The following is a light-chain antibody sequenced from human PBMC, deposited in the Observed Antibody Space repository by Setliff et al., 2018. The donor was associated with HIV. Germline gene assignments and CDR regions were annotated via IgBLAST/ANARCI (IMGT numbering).Light chain of an antibody. V-gene: IGLV3-1*01. CDR2: QDH. J-gene: IGLJ1*01. CDR1: KLGDKH. Sequence: QPPSVSWSPGQTASITCSGDKLGDKHACWYQQKPGQSPVLVIYQDHKRXSGXPERFSGSNSGNTATLTISGTQAMDEADYYCQAWDSSTASFVFGTGTKVTVL. CDR3: QAWDSSTASFV.